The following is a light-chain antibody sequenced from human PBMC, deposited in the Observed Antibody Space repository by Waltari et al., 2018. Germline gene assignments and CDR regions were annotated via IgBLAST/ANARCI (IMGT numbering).Light chain of an antibody. V-gene: IGLV2-14*01. CDR3: ISFTSSNTWV. CDR1: SSDIGAYNY. CDR2: GVS. Sequence: QSALTQPASVSGSPRQSITISCTGTSSDIGAYNYVSWYQQHSGKAPKLVIFGVSDRPTGVSNRFSGSKSGNTASLTISGLQAEDEAEYYCISFTSSNTWVFGGGTRVTVL. J-gene: IGLJ3*02.